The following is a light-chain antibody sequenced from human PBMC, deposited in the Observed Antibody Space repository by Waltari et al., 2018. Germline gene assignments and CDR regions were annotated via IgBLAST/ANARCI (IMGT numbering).Light chain of an antibody. V-gene: IGKV3-20*01. CDR1: QSVSSSY. CDR2: GAS. Sequence: EIVLTQSPGTLSLSPGERATLSCRASQSVSSSYLAWYQQKPGPAPRLLLSGASNRATGIPDRFSGSASGTDFTLTISSLESEDFAVYHCQQYGSLPYTFGQGTKLEIK. CDR3: QQYGSLPYT. J-gene: IGKJ2*01.